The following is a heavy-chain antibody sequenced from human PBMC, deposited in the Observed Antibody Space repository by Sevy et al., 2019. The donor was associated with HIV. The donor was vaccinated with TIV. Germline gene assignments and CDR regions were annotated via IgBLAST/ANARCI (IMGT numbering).Heavy chain of an antibody. CDR1: GYTFTSYG. J-gene: IGHJ4*02. Sequence: ASVKVSCKASGYTFTSYGLNWVRQAPGQGLEWMGWISTYNGNTKYAQNFQGRVTMTTDTSTSTAYLEMRGLTSDDTAVYYCARGVGGWEVRQCFDRWGQGTLVTVSS. V-gene: IGHV1-18*04. CDR3: ARGVGGWEVRQCFDR. CDR2: ISTYNGNT. D-gene: IGHD1-26*01.